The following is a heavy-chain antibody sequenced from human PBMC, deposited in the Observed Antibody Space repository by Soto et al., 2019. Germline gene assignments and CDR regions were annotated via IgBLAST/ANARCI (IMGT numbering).Heavy chain of an antibody. CDR2: ISSSGSTI. D-gene: IGHD1-26*01. CDR1: GFTFSSYE. Sequence: GGSLRLSCAASGFTFSSYEMNWVRQAPGKGLEWVSYISSSGSTIYYADSVKGRFAISRDNAKNSLYLQMNSLRAEDTAVYYCARALGSAFDIWGQGTMVTVS. J-gene: IGHJ3*02. V-gene: IGHV3-48*03. CDR3: ARALGSAFDI.